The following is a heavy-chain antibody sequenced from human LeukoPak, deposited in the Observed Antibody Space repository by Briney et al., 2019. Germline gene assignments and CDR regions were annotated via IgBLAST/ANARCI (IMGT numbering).Heavy chain of an antibody. CDR2: ISGSGDSE. J-gene: IGHJ4*02. D-gene: IGHD4-11*01. Sequence: GGSLRLSCATSGFTFSNYYMGWIRQAPGKGLEWISDISGSGDSEFYADSVKGRLTISRDNAKNSLHLQMSSLRAEDTAFYYCARRTYSNHFFDYWGQGTLVTVSS. CDR1: GFTFSNYY. V-gene: IGHV3-11*01. CDR3: ARRTYSNHFFDY.